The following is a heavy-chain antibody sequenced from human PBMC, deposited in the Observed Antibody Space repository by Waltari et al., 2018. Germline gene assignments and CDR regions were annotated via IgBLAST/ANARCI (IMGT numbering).Heavy chain of an antibody. CDR2: VNPDSGGT. CDR1: GYTFTDSY. J-gene: IGHJ4*02. V-gene: IGHV1-2*02. CDR3: ARGGGVTVPGFDF. Sequence: QVQLVQSGAEVKMPGASVKVSCQAFGYTFTDSYIHWVRQGPGQGLEWMGLVNPDSGGTNYAQNFQGRVTMTRGTSITTVYMELSSLKYEDTAIYYCARGGGVTVPGFDFWGQGNLVTVSS. D-gene: IGHD6-19*01.